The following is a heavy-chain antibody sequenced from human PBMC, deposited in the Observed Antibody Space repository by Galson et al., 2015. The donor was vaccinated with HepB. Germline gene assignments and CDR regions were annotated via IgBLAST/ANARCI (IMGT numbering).Heavy chain of an antibody. CDR2: IYPDDSET. V-gene: IGHV5-51*01. D-gene: IGHD2-15*01. CDR1: GYSFTRYW. J-gene: IGHJ5*02. Sequence: QSGAEVKKPGESLKISCKGSGYSFTRYWIAWVRQMPGQGLEWMGIIYPDDSETRYSPSFQGQVTISVDKSISTAYLQWSSLKAADTAIYYCAREAYCSGGCCYSAAWFDPWGQGTPVTVSS. CDR3: AREAYCSGGCCYSAAWFDP.